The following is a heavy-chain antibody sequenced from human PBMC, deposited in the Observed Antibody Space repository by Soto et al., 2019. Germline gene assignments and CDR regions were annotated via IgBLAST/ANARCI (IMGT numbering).Heavy chain of an antibody. Sequence: GASVKVSCKASGYTFTGYYMHWLRQAPGQGLEWMGWINPNSGGTNYAQKFQGWVTMTRDTSISTAYMELSRLRSDDTAVYCCAREYSSSHPSYGMEVWGQGTTVTVSS. CDR2: INPNSGGT. J-gene: IGHJ6*02. CDR3: AREYSSSHPSYGMEV. D-gene: IGHD6-6*01. V-gene: IGHV1-2*04. CDR1: GYTFTGYY.